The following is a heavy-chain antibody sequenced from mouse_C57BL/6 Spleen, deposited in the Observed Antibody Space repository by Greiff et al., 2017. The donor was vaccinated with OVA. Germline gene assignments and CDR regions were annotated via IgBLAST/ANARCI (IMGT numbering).Heavy chain of an antibody. CDR1: GYTFTSYW. CDR2: IDPSDSET. Sequence: VKLQESGAELVRPGSSVKLSCKASGYTFTSYWMHWVKQRPIQGLEWIGNIDPSDSETHYNQKFKDKATLTVDKSSSTAYMQLSSLTSEDSAVYYCARPAVVATGDYYAMDYWGQGTSVTVSS. J-gene: IGHJ4*01. CDR3: ARPAVVATGDYYAMDY. V-gene: IGHV1-52*01. D-gene: IGHD1-1*01.